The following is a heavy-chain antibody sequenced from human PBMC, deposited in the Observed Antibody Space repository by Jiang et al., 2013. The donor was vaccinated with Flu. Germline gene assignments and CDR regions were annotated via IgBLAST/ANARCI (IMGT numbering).Heavy chain of an antibody. CDR1: GGSISGYY. V-gene: IGHV4-59*08. CDR3: ARHGGSYSFDF. D-gene: IGHD1-26*01. Sequence: GLVKPSETLSLTCTVSGGSISGYYWSWIRQPPGKGLEWIAYMDFSGTTNYNPSLKSRVTISEDTSKKQFSLKLSSVTAADTAVYYCARHGGSYSFDFWGQGTLVTVSS. J-gene: IGHJ4*02. CDR2: MDFSGTT.